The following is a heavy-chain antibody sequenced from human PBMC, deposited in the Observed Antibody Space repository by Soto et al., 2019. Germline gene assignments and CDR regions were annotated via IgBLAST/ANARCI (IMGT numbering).Heavy chain of an antibody. J-gene: IGHJ4*02. CDR1: GGSISSGGYY. V-gene: IGHV4-31*03. CDR2: IYYSGST. CDR3: ARGVGRGVIIDY. D-gene: IGHD3-10*01. Sequence: QVQLQESGPGLVKPSQTLSLTCTVSGGSISSGGYYWSWIRQHPGKGLEWIGYIYYSGSTYYNPSLKSRVTISVDTSKNQFSLKLSSVTTADTAVYYCARGVGRGVIIDYWGQGTLVTVSS.